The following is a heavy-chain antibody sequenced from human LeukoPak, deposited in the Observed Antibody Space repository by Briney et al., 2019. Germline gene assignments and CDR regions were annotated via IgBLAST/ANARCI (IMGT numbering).Heavy chain of an antibody. J-gene: IGHJ4*02. CDR3: ARRLRKGCNDY. V-gene: IGHV3-23*01. CDR1: GFTFSSYA. CDR2: ISGSGSTT. D-gene: IGHD2-15*01. Sequence: SGGSLRLSCAASGFTFSSYAMNWVRQTPGKGLEWVSTISGSGSTTYYADSVKGRFTISRDNSKTTLYLQMNTLRTEDTAVYYCARRLRKGCNDYWGQGTLVTVSS.